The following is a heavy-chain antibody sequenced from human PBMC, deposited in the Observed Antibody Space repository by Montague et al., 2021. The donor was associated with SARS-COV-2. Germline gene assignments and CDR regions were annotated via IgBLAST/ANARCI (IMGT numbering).Heavy chain of an antibody. D-gene: IGHD2-21*02. J-gene: IGHJ4*02. V-gene: IGHV4-38-2*01. Sequence: SETLSLTCGVPGYFIGTGYYWGWIRQSPGKGLEWIGSNYLHGNAYYNPSLNSRVTISLDTSNNQFSLRLTSVTTSDTAVYYCARGRVTRAGFDYWGQGIRVTVSS. CDR3: ARGRVTRAGFDY. CDR1: GYFIGTGYY. CDR2: NYLHGNA.